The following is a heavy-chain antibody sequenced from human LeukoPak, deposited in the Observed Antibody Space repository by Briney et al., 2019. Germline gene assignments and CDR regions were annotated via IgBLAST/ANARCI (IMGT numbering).Heavy chain of an antibody. CDR3: ARGGSRSYTSSTLDY. V-gene: IGHV4-59*01. CDR2: ISYSGSS. J-gene: IGHJ4*02. CDR1: GGSINVYY. D-gene: IGHD2-2*01. Sequence: SETLSLTCSVSGGSINVYYWNWIRQSPGKGLEWIGSISYSGSSNYNPSLKSRVTISMDTSKNRFSLKVGSVLAADTAMYYCARGGSRSYTSSTLDYWGQGTLVTVSS.